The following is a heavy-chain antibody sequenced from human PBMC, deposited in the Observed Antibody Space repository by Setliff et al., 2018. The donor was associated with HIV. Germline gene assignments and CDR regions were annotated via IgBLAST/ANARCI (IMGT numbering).Heavy chain of an antibody. J-gene: IGHJ6*02. D-gene: IGHD3-3*01. CDR2: IIPVVGTP. CDR3: VIDEGITLRILDQNGIDV. Sequence: SVKVSCKASGGSFTTYALNWVRQALGQGLEWMGGIIPVVGTPHYAQKFQGRVTMTTDESSTIAYMELSSLTSEDTAVYYCVIDEGITLRILDQNGIDVWGQGTTVTVSS. V-gene: IGHV1-69*05. CDR1: GGSFTTYA.